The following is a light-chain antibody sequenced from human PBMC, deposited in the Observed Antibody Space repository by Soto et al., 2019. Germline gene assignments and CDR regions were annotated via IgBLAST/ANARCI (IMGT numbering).Light chain of an antibody. Sequence: EIVMTQSPASLSVAPGERATVSCRASQSVSSNLAWYQHKPGQAPRLFIYGTSSRATGIPDRFSGSGSGTDFTLTISRLEPEDFAIYYCQQYGGSLMTFGQGTRLEIK. J-gene: IGKJ5*01. CDR3: QQYGGSLMT. CDR2: GTS. V-gene: IGKV3-20*01. CDR1: QSVSSN.